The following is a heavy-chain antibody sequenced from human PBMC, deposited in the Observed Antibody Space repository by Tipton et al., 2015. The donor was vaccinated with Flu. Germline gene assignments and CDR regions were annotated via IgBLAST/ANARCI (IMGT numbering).Heavy chain of an antibody. CDR1: GGSISSFF. V-gene: IGHV4-4*07. CDR2: VRFSGST. D-gene: IGHD1-1*01. Sequence: TLSLTCTVSGGSISSFFWTWIRQPAGKGLEWIGRVRFSGSTNYYPSLKSRVTMSVDTSKNQFSLSLSSVTAADTALYYCAKNERGAFDFWGQGTMVTVSS. CDR3: AKNERGAFDF. J-gene: IGHJ3*01.